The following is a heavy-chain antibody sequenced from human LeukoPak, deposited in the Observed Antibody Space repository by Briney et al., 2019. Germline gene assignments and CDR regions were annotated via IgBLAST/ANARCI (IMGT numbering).Heavy chain of an antibody. CDR2: ISSSSSYI. CDR3: AREGGYSYGSQTIDY. J-gene: IGHJ4*02. V-gene: IGHV3-21*01. CDR1: GFTFSSYS. D-gene: IGHD5-18*01. Sequence: GGSLRLSCAASGFTFSSYSMNWFRQAPGKRLGWVSSISSSSSYIYYADSVKGRFTISRDNATNSLYLQMNSLRAEDTAVYYCAREGGYSYGSQTIDYWGQGTLVTVSS.